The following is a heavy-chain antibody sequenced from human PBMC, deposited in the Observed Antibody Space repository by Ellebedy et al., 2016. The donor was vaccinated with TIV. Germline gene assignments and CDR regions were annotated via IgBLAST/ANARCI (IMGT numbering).Heavy chain of an antibody. Sequence: GGSLRLSXAASGFTFSSYAMSWVRLAPGKGLEWVPAISGSGGSTYYADSVKGRFTISRDNSKNTLYLQMNSLRAEDTAVYYCAKDSTIFGVVIVINYGMDVWGQGTTVTVSS. D-gene: IGHD3-3*01. CDR2: ISGSGGST. J-gene: IGHJ6*02. CDR3: AKDSTIFGVVIVINYGMDV. V-gene: IGHV3-23*01. CDR1: GFTFSSYA.